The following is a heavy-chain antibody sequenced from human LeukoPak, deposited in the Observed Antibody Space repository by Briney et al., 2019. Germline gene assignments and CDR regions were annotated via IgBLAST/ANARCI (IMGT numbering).Heavy chain of an antibody. V-gene: IGHV3-74*01. D-gene: IGHD3-10*01. J-gene: IGHJ3*02. CDR1: GFTFNRYW. CDR2: INSDGSST. Sequence: GGSLRLSCAASGFTFNRYWMHWVRQVPGKGLVWVSRINSDGSSTTYADSVKGRFTISRDNARNTLYLQMNSLRAEDTAVYYCARDFRHYYGSGSPGAFDIWGQGTMVTVSS. CDR3: ARDFRHYYGSGSPGAFDI.